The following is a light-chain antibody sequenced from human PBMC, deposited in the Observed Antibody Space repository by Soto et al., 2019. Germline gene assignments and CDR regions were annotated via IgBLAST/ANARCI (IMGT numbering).Light chain of an antibody. CDR1: QSFSTW. V-gene: IGKV1-5*01. Sequence: DIQMTQSPSTLSASVGDRVTITCRASQSFSTWLAWYQQKPGKAPKLLIYDASSLQSGVPSRFSGSGSGTEFTLTIGSLQPDDSATYYCQQYKSYSATFGQGTTVDIK. CDR3: QQYKSYSAT. J-gene: IGKJ1*01. CDR2: DAS.